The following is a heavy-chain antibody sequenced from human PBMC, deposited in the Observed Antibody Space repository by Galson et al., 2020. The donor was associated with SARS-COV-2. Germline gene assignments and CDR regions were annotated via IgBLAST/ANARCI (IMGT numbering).Heavy chain of an antibody. J-gene: IGHJ3*01. CDR2: IYPYNGHT. Sequence: ASVKVSCKASGYRFTTYDITWVRQAPGQGLEWLGWIYPYNGHTVYAQNLQGRVTMTTDTSTGTAYMELRSLRSDDTALYYCARKANDAFDLWGQGTAVNVSS. CDR1: GYRFTTYD. V-gene: IGHV1-18*04. CDR3: ARKANDAFDL.